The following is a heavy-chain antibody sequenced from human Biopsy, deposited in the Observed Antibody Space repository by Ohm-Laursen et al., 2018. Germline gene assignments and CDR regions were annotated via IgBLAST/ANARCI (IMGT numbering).Heavy chain of an antibody. Sequence: ASVKVSCKASGYTFTGYYMHWVRQAPGQGLGWMGWINPNSGVTNYAQKFQGRVTMTRDTSISTAYVDLSSLRSDDTAVYYCTRGGYYYDSLAYYYWFDPWGQGTLVTVSS. D-gene: IGHD3-22*01. CDR2: INPNSGVT. J-gene: IGHJ5*02. CDR3: TRGGYYYDSLAYYYWFDP. V-gene: IGHV1-2*02. CDR1: GYTFTGYY.